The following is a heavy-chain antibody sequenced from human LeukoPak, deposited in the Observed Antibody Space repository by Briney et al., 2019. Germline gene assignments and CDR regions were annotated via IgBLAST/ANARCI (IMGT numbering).Heavy chain of an antibody. J-gene: IGHJ4*02. CDR1: GFSLNTYGLR. Sequence: ESGPTLVNPTQTLTLTCSFSGFSLNTYGLRVSWIRQPPGRALEWLARIDGDDDKFYSPSLKSRLTISKDTSRNQAVLTMTNVDPADTATYYCARSGTLTVGIFDSWGQGTLVTVSS. D-gene: IGHD1-26*01. CDR2: IDGDDDK. V-gene: IGHV2-70*04. CDR3: ARSGTLTVGIFDS.